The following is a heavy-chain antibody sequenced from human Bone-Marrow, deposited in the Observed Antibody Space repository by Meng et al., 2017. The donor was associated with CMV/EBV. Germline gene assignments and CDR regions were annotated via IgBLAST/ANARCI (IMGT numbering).Heavy chain of an antibody. J-gene: IGHJ4*02. CDR2: INHSGNT. D-gene: IGHD1-26*01. V-gene: IGHV4-34*01. Sequence: SETLSLTCAVYGGSFTGYFWTWIRQPPGKGLEWVGEINHSGNTDYNASLKSRVTISVDKSKNQFSLKLSSVTAADTAVYYCARVGATLGPNPYFDYWGQGTMVTV. CDR1: GGSFTGYF. CDR3: ARVGATLGPNPYFDY.